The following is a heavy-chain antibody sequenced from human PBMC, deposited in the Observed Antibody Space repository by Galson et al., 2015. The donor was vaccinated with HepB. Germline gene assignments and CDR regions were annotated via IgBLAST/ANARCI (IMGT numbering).Heavy chain of an antibody. D-gene: IGHD3-22*01. CDR3: ARGYYDSSGIFDY. Sequence: SLRLSCAASGITVSSHYMSWVRQAPGKGLEWVSVIYSSGTTFYAGSVRGRFSTSRDNSKNTVYLQMDSLRAEDTAIYYCARGYYDSSGIFDYWGQGTLVTVSS. V-gene: IGHV3-53*01. CDR2: IYSSGTT. J-gene: IGHJ4*02. CDR1: GITVSSHY.